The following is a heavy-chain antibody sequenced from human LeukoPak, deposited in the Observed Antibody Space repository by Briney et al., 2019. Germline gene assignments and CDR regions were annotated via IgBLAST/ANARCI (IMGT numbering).Heavy chain of an antibody. Sequence: PGGPLTLPCAASGLTYRSYRINWVRQPPGKGRAGVSSISRSSSSIYYADSVKGRFTISRDNAKKSLYLQMNSLRAEDTAVYYCARDRKRDDFWSSYYHWFDPWGQGTLVTVSS. CDR1: GLTYRSYR. D-gene: IGHD3-3*01. CDR2: ISRSSSSI. J-gene: IGHJ5*02. V-gene: IGHV3-21*01. CDR3: ARDRKRDDFWSSYYHWFDP.